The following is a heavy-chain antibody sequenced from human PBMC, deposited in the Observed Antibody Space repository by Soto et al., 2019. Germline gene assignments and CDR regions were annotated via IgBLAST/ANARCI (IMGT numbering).Heavy chain of an antibody. CDR1: GGSFSGYY. Sequence: SETLSLTCAVYGGSFSGYYWSWIRQPPGKGLEWIGEINHSGSTNYNPSLKSRVTISVDTSKNQFSLKLSSVTAADTAVYYCARRYYDILTGYPPVDVWGQGTTVTVSS. CDR2: INHSGST. J-gene: IGHJ6*02. CDR3: ARRYYDILTGYPPVDV. D-gene: IGHD3-9*01. V-gene: IGHV4-34*01.